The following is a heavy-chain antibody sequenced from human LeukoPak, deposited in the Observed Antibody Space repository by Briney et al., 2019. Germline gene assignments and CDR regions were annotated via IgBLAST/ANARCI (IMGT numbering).Heavy chain of an antibody. V-gene: IGHV1-2*02. CDR3: ARGDYYGSPKVVAA. CDR1: GYTFTGYY. D-gene: IGHD3-10*01. Sequence: GASVKVSCKASGYTFTGYYMHWVRQAPGQGLEWMGWINPNSGDTNYAQKFQDRVTMTRGTSISTAYIELNFLRSDDTAVFYCARGDYYGSPKVVAAWGQGTLVTVSS. J-gene: IGHJ5*02. CDR2: INPNSGDT.